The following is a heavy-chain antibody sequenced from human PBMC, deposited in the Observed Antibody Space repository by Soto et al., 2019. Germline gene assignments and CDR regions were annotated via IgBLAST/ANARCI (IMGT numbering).Heavy chain of an antibody. Sequence: QVQLVQSGAEVRKPGASVKVSCKASGYSFISSDINWARQATGQGLEWMGWMNPNSGNAGYAQKFQGRVTMTRNTPIDTAYMELSSLTSEDTAVYYCTRGGVVRGVLRRYHPWGQGTLVTVSS. V-gene: IGHV1-8*01. CDR2: MNPNSGNA. D-gene: IGHD3-10*01. CDR3: TRGGVVRGVLRRYHP. CDR1: GYSFISSD. J-gene: IGHJ5*02.